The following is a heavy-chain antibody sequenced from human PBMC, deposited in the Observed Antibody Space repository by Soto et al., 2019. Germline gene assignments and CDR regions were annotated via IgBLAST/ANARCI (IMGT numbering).Heavy chain of an antibody. CDR3: AKGPNWDFVY. D-gene: IGHD3-16*01. V-gene: IGHV4-59*08. Sequence: QVQLQESGPGLVKPSETLSLTCTVSGCSINSYYWSWIRQSPGKGLEWIGYIYYTGSTSYNPSLKSRVTLSVDTSTNQLFLKLSSVTAADTAVYYCAKGPNWDFVYWGQGTLTTVSS. CDR2: IYYTGST. J-gene: IGHJ4*02. CDR1: GCSINSYY.